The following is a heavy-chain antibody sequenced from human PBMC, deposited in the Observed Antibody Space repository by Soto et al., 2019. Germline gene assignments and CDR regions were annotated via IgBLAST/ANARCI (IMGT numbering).Heavy chain of an antibody. CDR2: IYYSGST. J-gene: IGHJ5*02. CDR1: GGSISSTNW. V-gene: IGHV4-39*01. Sequence: PSETLSLTCAVAGGSISSTNWWSWVRQPPGKGLEWIASIYYSGSTYYNPSLKSRVTISVDTSKNQFSLKLNSVTAADTTLYYCAGHHYYGSGSPNWFDPWGQGTLVTVSS. D-gene: IGHD3-10*01. CDR3: AGHHYYGSGSPNWFDP.